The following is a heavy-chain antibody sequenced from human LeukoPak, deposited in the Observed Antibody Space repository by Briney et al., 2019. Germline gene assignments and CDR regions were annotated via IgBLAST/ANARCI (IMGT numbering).Heavy chain of an antibody. V-gene: IGHV3-23*01. CDR2: NSGSGGNK. CDR1: GFTFSSYA. Sequence: GGSLRLSCAASGFTFSSYAMSWLRQAPGKALEGVSSNSGSGGNKYYADSVKGRFPISRDNSKNTLYLQMNSLRAEDTAVYYCAKEMYSSSWYWFDYWGQGTLVTVSS. D-gene: IGHD6-13*01. J-gene: IGHJ4*02. CDR3: AKEMYSSSWYWFDY.